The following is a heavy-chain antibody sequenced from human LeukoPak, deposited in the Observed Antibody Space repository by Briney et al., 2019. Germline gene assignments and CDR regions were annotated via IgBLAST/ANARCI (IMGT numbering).Heavy chain of an antibody. Sequence: GGSLRLSCAASGFTFSSYWMNWARQAPGKGLERVADINEDGSHSYCVDSVKGRFTLSRDNAENSLFLQMNSLRAEDTAVYYCVKNSGWYCLDYWGQGTLVTVSS. CDR2: INEDGSHS. V-gene: IGHV3-7*03. J-gene: IGHJ4*02. CDR3: VKNSGWYCLDY. CDR1: GFTFSSYW. D-gene: IGHD6-13*01.